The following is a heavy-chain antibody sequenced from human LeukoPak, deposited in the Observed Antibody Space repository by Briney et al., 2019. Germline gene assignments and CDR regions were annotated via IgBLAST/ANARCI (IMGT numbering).Heavy chain of an antibody. Sequence: SETLSLTCTVSGGSISSYYWSWIRQPPGKGLGWIGYIYYSGSTNYNPSLKSRVTISVDTSKNQFSLKLSSVTAADTAVYYCARGRKYCSSTSCYKLFDYWGQGTLVTVSS. CDR3: ARGRKYCSSTSCYKLFDY. J-gene: IGHJ4*02. CDR1: GGSISSYY. V-gene: IGHV4-59*01. D-gene: IGHD2-2*02. CDR2: IYYSGST.